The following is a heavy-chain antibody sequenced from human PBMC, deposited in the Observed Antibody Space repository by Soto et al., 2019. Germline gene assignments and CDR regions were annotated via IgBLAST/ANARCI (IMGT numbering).Heavy chain of an antibody. D-gene: IGHD3-3*01. CDR1: GGSISSYY. J-gene: IGHJ6*03. Sequence: SETLSLTCTVSGGSISSYYWSWIRQPPGKGLEWIGYIYYSGSTNYNPSLKSRVTISVDTSKNQFSLKLSSVTAADTAVYYCARSGSYDFWSGYHYYYYYMDVWGKRTTVTVSS. CDR3: ARSGSYDFWSGYHYYYYYMDV. CDR2: IYYSGST. V-gene: IGHV4-59*08.